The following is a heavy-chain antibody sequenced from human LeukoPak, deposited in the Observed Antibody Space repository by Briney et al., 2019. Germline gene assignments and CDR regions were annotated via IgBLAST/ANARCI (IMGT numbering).Heavy chain of an antibody. CDR3: ARWGAPHTYYYFGMDV. V-gene: IGHV3-11*03. J-gene: IGHJ6*02. CDR2: ISTSSSYT. D-gene: IGHD3-16*01. CDR1: GFIFSDLY. Sequence: SLSLSCAVSGFIFSDLYMSWIRHAPGTGRGWGSYISTSSSYTNYTDSVKDRFTISRDNAKHTLYLQMNSLRGEDTAVFYCARWGAPHTYYYFGMDVWGQGTTVTVSS.